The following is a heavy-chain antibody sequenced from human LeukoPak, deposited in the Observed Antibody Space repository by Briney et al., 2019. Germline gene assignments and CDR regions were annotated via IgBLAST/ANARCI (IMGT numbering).Heavy chain of an antibody. J-gene: IGHJ4*02. CDR3: TTHSQGYSYDYFDY. V-gene: IGHV3-49*03. Sequence: GGSLRLSCTASGFTFGDYDMSWFRQAPGKGLEWVGFIRSKAYGGKTEYAASVKGRFTISRDDSKSIAYLQMNSLKTEDTAVYYCTTHSQGYSYDYFDYWGQGTLVTVSS. D-gene: IGHD5-18*01. CDR1: GFTFGDYD. CDR2: IRSKAYGGKT.